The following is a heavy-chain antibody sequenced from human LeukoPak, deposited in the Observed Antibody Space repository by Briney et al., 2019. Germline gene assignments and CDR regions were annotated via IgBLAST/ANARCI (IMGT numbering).Heavy chain of an antibody. CDR1: GFTFSSYA. CDR3: ARTLLWFGELRS. CDR2: ISSNGGST. D-gene: IGHD3-10*01. Sequence: PGGSLRLSCAASGFTFSSYAMHWVRQAPGKGLEYVSAISSNGGSTYYANSVKGRFTISRDNSKNTLYLQMGSLRAKDMAVYYCARTLLWFGELRSWGQGTLVTVSS. J-gene: IGHJ5*02. V-gene: IGHV3-64*01.